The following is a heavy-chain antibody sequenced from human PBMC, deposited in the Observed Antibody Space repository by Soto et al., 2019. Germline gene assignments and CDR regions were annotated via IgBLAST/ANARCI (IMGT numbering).Heavy chain of an antibody. Sequence: PGESLKISCKGSGYSFSSSCISWVRQMPGKGLEWLGRIDPSDSYTNYSPSFQGHVTISADKSISTAYLQWSSLKASDTAMYYCARLHFWSGYPPRGYYFDYWGQGTLVTVSS. CDR2: IDPSDSYT. J-gene: IGHJ4*02. D-gene: IGHD3-3*02. V-gene: IGHV5-10-1*01. CDR3: ARLHFWSGYPPRGYYFDY. CDR1: GYSFSSSC.